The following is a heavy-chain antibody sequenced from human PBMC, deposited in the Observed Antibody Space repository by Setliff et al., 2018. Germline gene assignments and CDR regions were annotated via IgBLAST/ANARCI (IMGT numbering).Heavy chain of an antibody. CDR1: DGFLSTYY. D-gene: IGHD5-12*01. CDR2: VYYSGTA. V-gene: IGHV4-59*01. J-gene: IGHJ4*02. CDR3: ARGGTFRYFDF. Sequence: PSETLSLTCTVSDGFLSTYYWSWIRQPPGKGLEFIGYVYYSGTANYSPSLRSRLTISVGTSKNQFSLKLRSVTAADTAVYYCARGGTFRYFDFWGQGAPVTVSS.